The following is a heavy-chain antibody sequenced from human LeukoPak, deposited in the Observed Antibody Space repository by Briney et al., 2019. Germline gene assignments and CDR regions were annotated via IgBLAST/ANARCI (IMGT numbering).Heavy chain of an antibody. D-gene: IGHD3-3*01. Sequence: ASETLSLTCTVSGGSVSSGRYYWSWIRQPPGKGLEWIGYIYYSGSTNYNPSLKSRVTISVDTSKNQFSLKLSSVTAADTAVYYCARMYYDFWSGYYLGGSSQAYWGQGTLVTVSS. CDR1: GGSVSSGRYY. CDR3: ARMYYDFWSGYYLGGSSQAY. CDR2: IYYSGST. V-gene: IGHV4-61*01. J-gene: IGHJ4*02.